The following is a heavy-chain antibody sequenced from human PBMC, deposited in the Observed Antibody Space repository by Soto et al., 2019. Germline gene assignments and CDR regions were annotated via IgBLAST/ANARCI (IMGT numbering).Heavy chain of an antibody. CDR3: ARDRGYSYGVGYYYGMDV. J-gene: IGHJ6*02. D-gene: IGHD5-18*01. V-gene: IGHV4-59*01. Sequence: QVQLQESGPGLVKPSETLSLTCTVSGGSISSYYWSWIRQPPGKGLEWIGYIYYSGSTNYNPSLKSRVTISVDTSKNQFSLKLSSVTAADTAVYYCARDRGYSYGVGYYYGMDVWGQGTTVTVSS. CDR1: GGSISSYY. CDR2: IYYSGST.